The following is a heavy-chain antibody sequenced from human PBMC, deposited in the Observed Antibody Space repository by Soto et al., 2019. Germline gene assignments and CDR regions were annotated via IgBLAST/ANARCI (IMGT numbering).Heavy chain of an antibody. Sequence: SVKVSCKASGYTFTSYTISWVRQAPGQGLEWMGRIIPILGIANYAQKFQGRVTITADESTSTAYMELSSLRSEDTAVYYCARVGGDITAADTYWGQGTLVTVSS. V-gene: IGHV1-69*02. J-gene: IGHJ4*02. CDR2: IIPILGIA. CDR1: GYTFTSYT. D-gene: IGHD6-13*01. CDR3: ARVGGDITAADTY.